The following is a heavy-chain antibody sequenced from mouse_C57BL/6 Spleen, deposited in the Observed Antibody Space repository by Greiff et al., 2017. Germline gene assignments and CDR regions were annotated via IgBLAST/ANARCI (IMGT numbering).Heavy chain of an antibody. CDR1: GYTFTDYE. Sequence: VQLQQSGAELVRPGASVTLSCKASGYTFTDYEMHWVKQTPVHGLEWIGAIDPETGGTAYNQKFKGKAILTADKSSSTAYMELRSLTSEDSAVYYCTIYGNYRSFDYWGQGTTLTVSS. CDR2: IDPETGGT. J-gene: IGHJ2*01. CDR3: TIYGNYRSFDY. D-gene: IGHD2-1*01. V-gene: IGHV1-15*01.